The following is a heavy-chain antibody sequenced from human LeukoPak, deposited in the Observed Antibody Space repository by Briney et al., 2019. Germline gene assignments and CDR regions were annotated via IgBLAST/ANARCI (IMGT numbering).Heavy chain of an antibody. D-gene: IGHD3-10*01. CDR2: FDPEDGET. Sequence: ASVKVSCKVSGYTLTELSMHWVRQAPGKGLEWMGGFDPEDGETIYAQKFQGRVTMTGDTSTDTAYMDLSSLSSEATAVYYCAPDLRNYGLDHHGMDVWGQGTTVPVSS. CDR1: GYTLTELS. CDR3: APDLRNYGLDHHGMDV. V-gene: IGHV1-24*01. J-gene: IGHJ6*02.